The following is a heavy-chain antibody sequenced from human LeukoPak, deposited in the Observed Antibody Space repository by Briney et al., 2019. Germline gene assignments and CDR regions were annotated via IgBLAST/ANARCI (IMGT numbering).Heavy chain of an antibody. V-gene: IGHV4-39*07. CDR3: ARGYSSGWYSPQAIDY. J-gene: IGHJ4*02. CDR1: DGSISSATYY. CDR2: FFYTGST. D-gene: IGHD6-19*01. Sequence: PSETLSLTCTVSDGSISSATYYWGWIRQPPNKGLDWIGSFFYTGSTYYSPSLKSRVTISVDTSENQLSLKLRSVTAADTAVYYCARGYSSGWYSPQAIDYWGQGTLVTVSS.